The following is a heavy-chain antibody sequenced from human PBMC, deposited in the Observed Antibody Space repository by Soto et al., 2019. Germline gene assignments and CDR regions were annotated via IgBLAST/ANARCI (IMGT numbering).Heavy chain of an antibody. CDR1: GVSIHNSHSF. CDR3: ARPRHDDGDYGGSYGMDV. D-gene: IGHD4-17*01. J-gene: IGHJ6*02. CDR2: VYYSGGA. Sequence: SETLSLTCAVSGVSIHNSHSFWAWIRQPPGKGLEFIGSVYYSGGANYNPSLKSRVTISVDTSKNQFSLKLSSVTAADTAVYYCARPRHDDGDYGGSYGMDVWGQGTTVTVSS. V-gene: IGHV4-39*01.